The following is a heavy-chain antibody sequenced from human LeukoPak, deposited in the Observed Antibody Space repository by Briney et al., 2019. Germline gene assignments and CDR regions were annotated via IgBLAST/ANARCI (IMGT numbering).Heavy chain of an antibody. J-gene: IGHJ3*01. CDR3: ARDLWFGDLFDAFDL. D-gene: IGHD3-10*01. V-gene: IGHV4-59*12. CDR2: IYYSGST. CDR1: GGSIRSYY. Sequence: SETLSLTCTVSGGSIRSYYWSWIRQPPGKGLEWIGYIYYSGSTNYNPSLKSRLTMSVDTSKNQFSLKLNSVTAADTAVYYCARDLWFGDLFDAFDLWGQGTLVTVSS.